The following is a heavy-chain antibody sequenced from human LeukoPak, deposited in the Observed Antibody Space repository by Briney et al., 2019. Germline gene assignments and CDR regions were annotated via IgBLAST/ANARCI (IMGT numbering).Heavy chain of an antibody. J-gene: IGHJ4*02. V-gene: IGHV1-8*03. Sequence: GASVKVSCKASGYTFTSYGISWVRQAPGQGLEWMGWMNPNSGNTGYAQKFQGRVTITRNTSISTAYMELSSLKSEDTAVYYCARALRYCSTTSCRYYFDYWGQGTLVTVSS. CDR2: MNPNSGNT. CDR1: GYTFTSYG. D-gene: IGHD2-2*01. CDR3: ARALRYCSTTSCRYYFDY.